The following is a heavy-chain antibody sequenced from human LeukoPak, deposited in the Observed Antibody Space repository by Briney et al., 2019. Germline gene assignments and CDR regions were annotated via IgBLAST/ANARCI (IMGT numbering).Heavy chain of an antibody. V-gene: IGHV1-69*05. Sequence: SVKVSCKASGGAFSSYAISWVRQAPGQGLEWMGRIIPIFGTANYAQKFQGRVTITTDESTSTAYMELSSLRSEDTAVYYCARSLRYCSGGSCYWLYYFDYWGQGTLVTVSS. CDR1: GGAFSSYA. CDR2: IIPIFGTA. D-gene: IGHD2-15*01. CDR3: ARSLRYCSGGSCYWLYYFDY. J-gene: IGHJ4*02.